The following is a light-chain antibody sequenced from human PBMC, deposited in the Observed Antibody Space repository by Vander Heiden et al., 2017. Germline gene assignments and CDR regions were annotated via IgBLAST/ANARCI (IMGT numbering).Light chain of an antibody. CDR2: GAS. Sequence: DIVMPQSPVPLSVSPGERATLSCRASQSMSSNLAWYQQKPGQAPRLLIYGASTRATGIPGRFSGSGSGTEFTLTISSLQSEDFAVYYCQQYDNWPLTFGGGTKVEIK. V-gene: IGKV3-15*01. CDR3: QQYDNWPLT. CDR1: QSMSSN. J-gene: IGKJ4*01.